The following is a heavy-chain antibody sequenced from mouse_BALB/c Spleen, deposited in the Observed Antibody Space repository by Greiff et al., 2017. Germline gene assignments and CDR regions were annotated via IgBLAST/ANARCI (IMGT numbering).Heavy chain of an antibody. V-gene: IGHV1-54*01. CDR1: GYAFTNYL. J-gene: IGHJ2*01. D-gene: IGHD3-2*01. CDR3: ATQDSSGFAY. Sequence: VQLQQSGAELVRPGTSVKVSCKASGYAFTNYLIEWVKQRPGQGLEWIGVINPGSGGTNYNEKFKGKATLTADKSSSTAYMQLSSLTSDDSAVYFCATQDSSGFAYWGQGTTLTVSS. CDR2: INPGSGGT.